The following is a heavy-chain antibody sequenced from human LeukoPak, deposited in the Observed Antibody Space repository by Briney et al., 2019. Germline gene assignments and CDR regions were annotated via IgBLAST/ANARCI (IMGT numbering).Heavy chain of an antibody. CDR3: ARDGWPRWLQLPRWFDP. CDR1: GFSLSSYA. D-gene: IGHD5-24*01. V-gene: IGHV3-23*01. CDR2: ISSTDAGT. J-gene: IGHJ5*02. Sequence: GGSLRLSCAASGFSLSSYAMSWVRQAPGKGLEWVSAISSTDAGTYHADSVRGRFTISRDSSKNTLYLQMNSLRAEDAAVYYCARDGWPRWLQLPRWFDPWGQGTLVTVSS.